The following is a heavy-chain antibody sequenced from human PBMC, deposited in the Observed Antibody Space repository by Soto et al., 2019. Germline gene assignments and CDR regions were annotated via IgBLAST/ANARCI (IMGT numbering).Heavy chain of an antibody. Sequence: SETLSLTCTVSGDSDSSYSWSWIRQPPGKGLEYIGYIYYSGSTNYNPSLRSRVTISVDTSNKQFFLELSSVTAADTAVYYCARATRGYFCGDSCYWGFWYCD. CDR2: IYYSGST. CDR1: GDSDSSYS. J-gene: IGHJ2*01. CDR3: ARATRGYFCGDSCYWGFWYCD. D-gene: IGHD2-15*01. V-gene: IGHV4-59*02.